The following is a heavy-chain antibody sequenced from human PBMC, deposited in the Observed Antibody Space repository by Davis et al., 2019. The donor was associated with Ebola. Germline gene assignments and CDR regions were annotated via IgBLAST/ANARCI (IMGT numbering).Heavy chain of an antibody. D-gene: IGHD3-3*01. V-gene: IGHV3-23*01. CDR2: TSGSGGST. Sequence: AESLTHSCSLSGFMFSSLAMHWVRQPPGKGLEWVSATSGSGGSTSYADSVKGRFTISRDNSKKTLYLQMNSLRAEDTAVYYCAKSGLSFGVVKYHYGMDVWGKGTTVTVSS. CDR1: GFMFSSLA. CDR3: AKSGLSFGVVKYHYGMDV. J-gene: IGHJ6*04.